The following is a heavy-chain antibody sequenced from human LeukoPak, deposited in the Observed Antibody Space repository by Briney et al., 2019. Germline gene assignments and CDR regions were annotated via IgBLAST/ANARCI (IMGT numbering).Heavy chain of an antibody. D-gene: IGHD3-3*01. J-gene: IGHJ4*02. CDR2: IYDRATT. V-gene: IGHV4-39*01. CDR1: DGSITNDHYY. CDR3: ARYSYDFWSGYDY. Sequence: PSETLSLTCSVSDGSITNDHYYWGWIRQPPGKGLEWIATIYDRATTYSNPSLKSRVTISVDRSKNQFSLKVNSVTDADTAVYYCARYSYDFWSGYDYWGQGTLVTVSS.